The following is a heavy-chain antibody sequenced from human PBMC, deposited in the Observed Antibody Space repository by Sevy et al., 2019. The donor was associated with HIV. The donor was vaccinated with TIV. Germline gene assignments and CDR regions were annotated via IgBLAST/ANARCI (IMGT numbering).Heavy chain of an antibody. Sequence: SETLSLTCTVSGGSISSYYWSWIRQPARKGLEWIGRIYTSGSTNYNPSLKSRVTMSVDTSKNQFSLKLSSVTAADTAVYYCARDTTYDFWSGYYRNPPNYYMDVWGKGTTVTVSS. CDR2: IYTSGST. CDR3: ARDTTYDFWSGYYRNPPNYYMDV. D-gene: IGHD3-3*01. V-gene: IGHV4-4*07. J-gene: IGHJ6*03. CDR1: GGSISSYY.